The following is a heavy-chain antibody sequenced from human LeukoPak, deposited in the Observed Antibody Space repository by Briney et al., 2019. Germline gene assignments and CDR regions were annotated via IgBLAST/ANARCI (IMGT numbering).Heavy chain of an antibody. V-gene: IGHV4-4*02. CDR3: ARGVVAALYYYYYYMDV. J-gene: IGHJ6*03. CDR2: IYHTGNT. D-gene: IGHD6-19*01. Sequence: PSETLSLTCAVSGGSITSANWWSWVRQSPGKGLEWIGEIYHTGNTNYNPSLNSRVSISLDTSKNQFSLRLTSVTAADTAVYFCARGVVAALYYYYYYMDVWGKGTTVTVSS. CDR1: GGSITSANW.